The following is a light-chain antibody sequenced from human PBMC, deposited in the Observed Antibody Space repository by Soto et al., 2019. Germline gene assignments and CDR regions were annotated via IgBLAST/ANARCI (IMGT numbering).Light chain of an antibody. CDR3: SSYTSSSTLV. V-gene: IGLV2-14*01. CDR1: SSDVGDFDC. J-gene: IGLJ2*01. CDR2: EVS. Sequence: QSALTQPASVSGSPGQSITISCTGTSSDVGDFDCVSWYQQHPGKAPKLMIYEVSDRPSGVSNRCSGSKSGDTASLTISGLQAEDEADYYCSSYTSSSTLVFGGGTKLTVL.